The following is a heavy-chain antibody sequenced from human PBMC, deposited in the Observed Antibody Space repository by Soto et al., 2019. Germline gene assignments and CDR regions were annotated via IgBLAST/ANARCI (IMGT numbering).Heavy chain of an antibody. D-gene: IGHD3-9*01. J-gene: IGHJ3*02. V-gene: IGHV3-23*01. CDR1: GFTFSSYA. CDR2: ISGSGGST. Sequence: GGSLRLSCAASGFTFSSYAMSWVRQAPGKGLEWVSAISGSGGSTYYADSVKGRFTISRDNSKNTLYLQMNSLRAEDTAVYYCALLWTYYDILTSSQESDAIDIWGQGTMVTVSS. CDR3: ALLWTYYDILTSSQESDAIDI.